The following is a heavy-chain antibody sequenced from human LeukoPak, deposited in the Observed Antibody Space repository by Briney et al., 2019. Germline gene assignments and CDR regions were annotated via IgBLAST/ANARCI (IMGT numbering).Heavy chain of an antibody. J-gene: IGHJ4*02. D-gene: IGHD2-15*01. Sequence: SETLSLTCTVSGDSISSYYWSWIRQPPGKGLEWIGYVYSSGSTNYNPSLKSRVTISVDTSKNQFSLKLSSVTAADTAVYYCARQSSGGSFDYWGQGTLVTVSS. CDR2: VYSSGST. CDR3: ARQSSGGSFDY. V-gene: IGHV4-59*08. CDR1: GDSISSYY.